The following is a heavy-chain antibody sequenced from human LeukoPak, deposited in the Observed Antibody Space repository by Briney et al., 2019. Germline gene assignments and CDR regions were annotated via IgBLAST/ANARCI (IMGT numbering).Heavy chain of an antibody. CDR1: GYTFTSYY. CDR2: INPSGGST. V-gene: IGHV1-46*01. D-gene: IGHD3-10*01. Sequence: ASVKVSCKASGYTFTSYYMHWVRQAPGQGLEWMGIINPSGGSTSYAQKFQGRVTMTRDMSIRAAYMDLSSLISEDTAVYYCAREGINRVRGVPFDIWGQGTMVTVSS. J-gene: IGHJ3*02. CDR3: AREGINRVRGVPFDI.